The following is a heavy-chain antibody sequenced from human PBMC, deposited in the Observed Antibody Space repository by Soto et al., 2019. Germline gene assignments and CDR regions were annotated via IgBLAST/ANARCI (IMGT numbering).Heavy chain of an antibody. Sequence: SETLSLTCAVYGGSFSGYYWTWIRQPPGTGLEWIGEINHSGSTNYNPSLKSRVTISVDTSKNQFSLKLTSVTAADTAVYYCARDYAYGDLNWFDPWGQGTLVTVAS. V-gene: IGHV4-34*01. CDR2: INHSGST. J-gene: IGHJ5*02. D-gene: IGHD4-17*01. CDR1: GGSFSGYY. CDR3: ARDYAYGDLNWFDP.